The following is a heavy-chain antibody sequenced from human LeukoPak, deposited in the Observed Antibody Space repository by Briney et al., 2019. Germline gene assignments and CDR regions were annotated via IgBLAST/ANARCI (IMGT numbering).Heavy chain of an antibody. Sequence: PSETLSLTCAVYGGSFSGYYWSWSRQPPGKGLEWIGEINHSGSTNYNPSLKSRVTISVDTSKNQFSLKLSSVTAADTAVYYCARGLTYYYDSSGYRLRWFDPWGQGTLVTVSS. D-gene: IGHD3-22*01. CDR2: INHSGST. J-gene: IGHJ5*02. CDR3: ARGLTYYYDSSGYRLRWFDP. V-gene: IGHV4-34*01. CDR1: GGSFSGYY.